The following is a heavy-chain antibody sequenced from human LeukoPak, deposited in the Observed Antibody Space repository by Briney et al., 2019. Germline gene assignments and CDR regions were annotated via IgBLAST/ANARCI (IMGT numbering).Heavy chain of an antibody. D-gene: IGHD6-13*01. Sequence: PGGSLRPSCAASGFTVNNYGMNWVRQAPGKGLEWVSVISGGGGNTYYADSVKGRFTISRDKSKNTVDLQMNSLRAEDTAIYYCARDGSSSSYYFDYWGQGTLVTVSS. J-gene: IGHJ4*02. CDR3: ARDGSSSSYYFDY. V-gene: IGHV3-23*01. CDR1: GFTVNNYG. CDR2: ISGGGGNT.